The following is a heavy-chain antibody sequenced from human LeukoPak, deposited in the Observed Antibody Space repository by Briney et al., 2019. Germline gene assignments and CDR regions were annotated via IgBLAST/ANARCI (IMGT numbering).Heavy chain of an antibody. V-gene: IGHV3-15*01. CDR3: TTGDWNYVFLDYFDY. D-gene: IGHD1-7*01. J-gene: IGHJ4*02. CDR2: IKSKTDGGTT. CDR1: GFTFSNAW. Sequence: GGSLRLSCAASGFTFSNAWMSWVRQAPEKGQELVGRIKSKTDGGTTDYAAPVKGRFTISRDDSKNTLYLQMNSLKTEDTSVYYCTTGDWNYVFLDYFDYWGQGTLVTVSS.